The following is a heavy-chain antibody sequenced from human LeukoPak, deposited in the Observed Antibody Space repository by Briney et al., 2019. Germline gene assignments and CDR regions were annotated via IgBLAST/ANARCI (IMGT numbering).Heavy chain of an antibody. CDR1: GFTFSSYS. V-gene: IGHV3-21*01. CDR2: ISSGSKYI. D-gene: IGHD5-18*01. J-gene: IGHJ4*02. CDR3: ARALSYSYGSMDF. Sequence: GGSLRLSCAASGFTFSSYSMNWVRQAPGKGLEWVSSISSGSKYIYNADSVKGRFTISRDNAKNSLYLQMNSLRVEDTAVHYCARALSYSYGSMDFWGQGTLVIVSS.